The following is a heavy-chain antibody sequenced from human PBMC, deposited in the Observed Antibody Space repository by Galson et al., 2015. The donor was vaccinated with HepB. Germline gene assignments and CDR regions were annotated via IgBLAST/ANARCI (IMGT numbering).Heavy chain of an antibody. D-gene: IGHD6-6*01. CDR2: IYSGGST. V-gene: IGHV3-53*01. CDR1: GFTVSSNY. CDR3: ARVGLVRRGIGWFDP. Sequence: SLRLSCAASGFTVSSNYMSWVRQAPGKGLEWVSVIYSGGSTYYADSVKGRFTISRDNSKNTLYLQMNSLRAEDTAVYYCARVGLVRRGIGWFDPWGQGTLVTVSS. J-gene: IGHJ5*02.